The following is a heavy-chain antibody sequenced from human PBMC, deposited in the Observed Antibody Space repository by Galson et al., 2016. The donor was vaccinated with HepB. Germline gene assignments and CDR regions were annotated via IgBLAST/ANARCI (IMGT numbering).Heavy chain of an antibody. D-gene: IGHD6-13*01. J-gene: IGHJ4*02. CDR1: GFTFSSYA. Sequence: SLRLSCAASGFTFSSYAMTWVRQAPGQGLEWVSGLSGSGANTYYANAVKGRFTISRDNSNNTLYLQVNSLRAEDTALYFCARYSDSWAPFDYWGQGTLVTVSS. CDR3: ARYSDSWAPFDY. CDR2: LSGSGANT. V-gene: IGHV3-23*01.